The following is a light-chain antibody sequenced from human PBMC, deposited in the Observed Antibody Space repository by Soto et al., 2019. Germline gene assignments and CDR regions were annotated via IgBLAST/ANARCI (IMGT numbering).Light chain of an antibody. CDR3: QQYGSSPPRYT. Sequence: EMVLPQSPGTLSLSPGERATLSCRASQSVSSSYLDWYQQKPGQAPRLLIYCASSRATGIPDRYSGSGSGTDFTLTISRLEPEDFAVYYCQQYGSSPPRYTFGQGTKLEIK. CDR2: CAS. V-gene: IGKV3-20*01. J-gene: IGKJ2*01. CDR1: QSVSSSY.